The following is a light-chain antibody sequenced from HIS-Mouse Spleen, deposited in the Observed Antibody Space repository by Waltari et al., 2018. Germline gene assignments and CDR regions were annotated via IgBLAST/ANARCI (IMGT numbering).Light chain of an antibody. CDR2: EVS. Sequence: QSALTQPASVSGSPGQSITISCTGTSSDVGGYNYVSWYQQHPGKAPKLMIYEVSNRTSGVSHRCSGSKSGNTASLTISGLQAEDEADYYCSSYTSSSTPYVFGTGTKVTVL. J-gene: IGLJ1*01. CDR1: SSDVGGYNY. CDR3: SSYTSSSTPYV. V-gene: IGLV2-14*01.